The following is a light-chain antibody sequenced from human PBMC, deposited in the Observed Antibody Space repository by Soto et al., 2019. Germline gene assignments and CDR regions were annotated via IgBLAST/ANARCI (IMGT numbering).Light chain of an antibody. CDR3: SSYRSTNTPSV. CDR1: SSDVGGYNY. J-gene: IGLJ1*01. Sequence: QSALTQPASVSGSPGQSITISCTGTSSDVGGYNYVSWYQQHPGKTPKLMIFEVSNRPSGVSHRFSGSKSGNTASLTISGLQAEDEADYYCSSYRSTNTPSVFGTGTKLTVL. CDR2: EVS. V-gene: IGLV2-14*01.